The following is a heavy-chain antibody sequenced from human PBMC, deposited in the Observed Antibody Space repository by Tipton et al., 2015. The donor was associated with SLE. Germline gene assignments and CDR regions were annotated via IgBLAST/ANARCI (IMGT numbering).Heavy chain of an antibody. V-gene: IGHV4-34*01. D-gene: IGHD3-22*01. Sequence: TLSLTCTVSGVSIRRHYWSWIRLSPGKGLEWIGEINHSGSTNYNPSLKSRVTISVDTSKNQFSLKLSSVTAADTAVYYCARVKRITMIVGRWAFDIWGQGTMVTVSS. CDR1: GVSIRRHY. J-gene: IGHJ3*02. CDR3: ARVKRITMIVGRWAFDI. CDR2: INHSGST.